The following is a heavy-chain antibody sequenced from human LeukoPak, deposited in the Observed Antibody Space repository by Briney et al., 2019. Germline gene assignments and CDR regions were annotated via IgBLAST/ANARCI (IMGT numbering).Heavy chain of an antibody. CDR2: INPSGGST. V-gene: IGHV1-46*03. CDR1: GYTFTSCY. CDR3: ARENTYYDFWSGYSYYYYYMDV. J-gene: IGHJ6*03. Sequence: ASVKVSCKASGYTFTSCYMHWVRQAPGQGLEWMGIINPSGGSTSYAQKFQGRVTMTRDTSTSTVYMELSSLRSEDTAVYYCARENTYYDFWSGYSYYYYYMDVWGKGTTVTVSS. D-gene: IGHD3-3*01.